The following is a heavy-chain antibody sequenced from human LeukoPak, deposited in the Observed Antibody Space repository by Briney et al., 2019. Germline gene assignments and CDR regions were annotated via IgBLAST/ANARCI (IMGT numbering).Heavy chain of an antibody. CDR1: GFSFSDFG. CDR2: IRSDGSST. V-gene: IGHV3-30*02. CDR3: AKDRDDYGNDC. Sequence: QPGGSLRLSCAASGFSFSDFGMHWIRQAPGKGLEWVTLIRSDGSSTYYADSVKGRFTISRDTSKNTLYLQMNSLRGEDTAVYYCAKDRDDYGNDCWGQGILVTVST. J-gene: IGHJ4*02. D-gene: IGHD4-11*01.